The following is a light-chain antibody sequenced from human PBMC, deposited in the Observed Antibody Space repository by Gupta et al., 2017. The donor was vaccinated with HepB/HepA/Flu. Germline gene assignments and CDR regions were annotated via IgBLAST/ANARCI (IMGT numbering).Light chain of an antibody. CDR2: SAS. J-gene: IGKJ3*01. V-gene: IGKV3-11*01. CDR1: ESIGSN. Sequence: EVVLAQSPVTLSLSPGERATLSCRAGESIGSNLAWYQQKPGQAPRLLIYSASKRPTDIAPRFSGSGSGTDFTLTITSLEPEDFALYYCQQRSSWPPFAFGPGTKVDF. CDR3: QQRSSWPPFA.